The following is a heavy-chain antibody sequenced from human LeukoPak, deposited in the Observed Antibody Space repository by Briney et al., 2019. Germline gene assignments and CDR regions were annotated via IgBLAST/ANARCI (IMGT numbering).Heavy chain of an antibody. V-gene: IGHV3-21*01. Sequence: PGGSLRLSCTASGLTFSTSGFNWVRQAPGKGLEWVASIGPTGSDRYHADSIKGRFTISRDNANKSLYLQMNSLRAENTAVYYCATETNGRHYADWGQGTLLTVPS. CDR2: IGPTGSDR. CDR3: ATETNGRHYAD. CDR1: GLTFSTSG. J-gene: IGHJ1*01. D-gene: IGHD2-2*01.